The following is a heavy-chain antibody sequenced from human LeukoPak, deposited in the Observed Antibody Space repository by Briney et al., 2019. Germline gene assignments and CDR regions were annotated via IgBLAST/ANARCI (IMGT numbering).Heavy chain of an antibody. Sequence: PGGSLRLSCAASGFSFSSYWMHWVRQAPGEGLQWVSGIGAGGTYTYYADSVKGRFTISRDNSRNTVYLQMNSLRVEDTAIYYCARDREDRGRPASNGHYFDYWGQGTLVTVSS. CDR1: GFSFSSYW. J-gene: IGHJ4*02. CDR2: IGAGGTYT. D-gene: IGHD6-19*01. CDR3: ARDREDRGRPASNGHYFDY. V-gene: IGHV3-23*01.